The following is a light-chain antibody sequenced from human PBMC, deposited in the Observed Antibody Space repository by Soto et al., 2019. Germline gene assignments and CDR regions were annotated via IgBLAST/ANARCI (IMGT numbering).Light chain of an antibody. CDR3: GSYTSSTTIVL. Sequence: QSVLTQPASVSGSPGQSITISRTGTSSDVGGFKFVSWYQHHPGKAPQLIIYEVTNRPSGVSNRFSGSKSGNTASLTISGLQAEDEADYYCGSYTSSTTIVLFGGGTQLTVL. CDR2: EVT. CDR1: SSDVGGFKF. V-gene: IGLV2-14*01. J-gene: IGLJ2*01.